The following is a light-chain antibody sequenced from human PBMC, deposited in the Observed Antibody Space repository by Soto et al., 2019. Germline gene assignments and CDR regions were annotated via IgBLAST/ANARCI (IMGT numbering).Light chain of an antibody. Sequence: EILMTQSPATLSVSPGERASLSCSASQSVSSYLAWYQQKPGQAPRPLIYGASNRATGIPDRFSGSGSGTDFTLTINRLEPEDFAVYYCQQYGSSWTFGQGTKVDIK. J-gene: IGKJ1*01. CDR1: QSVSSY. V-gene: IGKV3-20*01. CDR2: GAS. CDR3: QQYGSSWT.